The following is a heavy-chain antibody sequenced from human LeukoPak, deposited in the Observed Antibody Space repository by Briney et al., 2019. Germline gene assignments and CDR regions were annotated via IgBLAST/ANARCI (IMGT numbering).Heavy chain of an antibody. CDR3: ANKEAYGASNY. J-gene: IGHJ4*02. D-gene: IGHD4-17*01. CDR1: GLTFSNYG. V-gene: IGHV3-30*18. Sequence: GGSLRLSCAASGLTFSNYGIHWVRQAPGKGLEWVAVISYDGSNKHYADSVKGRCTISRDNSKNTLFLQMNSLGADDTAIYYCANKEAYGASNYWGQGTLVTVSS. CDR2: ISYDGSNK.